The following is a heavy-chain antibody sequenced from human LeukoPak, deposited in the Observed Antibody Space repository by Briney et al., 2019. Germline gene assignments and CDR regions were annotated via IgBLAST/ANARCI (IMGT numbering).Heavy chain of an antibody. CDR1: GGSISSYY. CDR2: IYTSGST. Sequence: PSETLSLTCTVSGGSISSYYWSWIRQPAGKGLEWIGRIYTSGSTNYNPSLKSRVTMSVDTSKNQFSLKLSSVTAADTAVYYCASIYYYDSSGYSFFDYWGQGTLVTVSS. CDR3: ASIYYYDSSGYSFFDY. J-gene: IGHJ4*02. D-gene: IGHD3-22*01. V-gene: IGHV4-4*07.